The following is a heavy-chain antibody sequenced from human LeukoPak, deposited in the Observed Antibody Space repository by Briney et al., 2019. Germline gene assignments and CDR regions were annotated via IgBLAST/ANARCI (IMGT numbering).Heavy chain of an antibody. V-gene: IGHV4-34*01. D-gene: IGHD1-14*01. J-gene: IGHJ5*02. CDR1: GGSFGGYY. CDR3: ARGAGGLRYYNWFDL. CDR2: TYYSGTT. Sequence: SETLSLTCAVYGGSFGGYYWSWLRQPPGKGLEGIGSTYYSGTTHFNPSLEGRVTISVDTSKNQFSLKLAYLTTAGTAIDFCARGAGGLRYYNWFDLWGQGPLVTVST.